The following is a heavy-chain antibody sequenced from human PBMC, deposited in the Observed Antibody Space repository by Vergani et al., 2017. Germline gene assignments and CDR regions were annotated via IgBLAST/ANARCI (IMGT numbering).Heavy chain of an antibody. J-gene: IGHJ3*02. CDR3: AAGYSSGWYSDAFDI. D-gene: IGHD6-19*01. CDR2: IYYSGST. V-gene: IGHV4-39*01. CDR1: GGSISSGSYY. Sequence: QVQLQESGPGLVKPSQTLSLTCTVSGGSISSGSYYWGWIRQPPGKGLEWIGSIYYSGSTYYNPSLKSRVTISVDTSKNQFSLKLSSVTAADTAVYYCAAGYSSGWYSDAFDIWGQGTMVTVSS.